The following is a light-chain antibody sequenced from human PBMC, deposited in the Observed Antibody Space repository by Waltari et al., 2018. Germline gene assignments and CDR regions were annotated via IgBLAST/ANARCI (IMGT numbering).Light chain of an antibody. Sequence: QSALSQPASVSGSPGQSITISCTGASRDVGAYSRVSWYQQHPGKAPKVILYDVNEWPSGVSHRFSGSKSRNTASLTISGLLPEDEADYYCSSYTSSSTYVFGTGTMVTVL. V-gene: IGLV2-14*01. CDR2: DVN. J-gene: IGLJ1*01. CDR1: SRDVGAYSR. CDR3: SSYTSSSTYV.